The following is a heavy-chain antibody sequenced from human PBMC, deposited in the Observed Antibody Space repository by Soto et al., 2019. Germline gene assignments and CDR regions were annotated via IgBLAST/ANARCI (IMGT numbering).Heavy chain of an antibody. CDR2: INPSGGST. J-gene: IGHJ5*02. CDR1: RVTFTSYY. V-gene: IGHV1-46*01. D-gene: IGHD6-19*01. CDR3: ARGGGVAGSIPVDT. Sequence: ASVKVSCKASRVTFTSYYMHWVRQAPGQGLEWMGIINPSGGSTSYAQKFQGRVTMTRDTSTSTVYMELSSLRSEETAVYYCARGGGVAGSIPVDTRRQGALVAASS.